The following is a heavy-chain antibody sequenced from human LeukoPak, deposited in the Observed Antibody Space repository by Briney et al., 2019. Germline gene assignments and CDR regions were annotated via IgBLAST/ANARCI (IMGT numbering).Heavy chain of an antibody. CDR1: GFTFSSYE. CDR2: ISSSSSYI. Sequence: GGSPRLSCAASGFTFSSYEMTWVRQAPGKGLEWVSYISSSSSYIYYADSVKGRFTISRDNAKNSLYLQMNSLRAEDTAVYYCARDRLGPSAEDVWGKGTTVTISS. CDR3: ARDRLGPSAEDV. J-gene: IGHJ6*04. V-gene: IGHV3-21*05.